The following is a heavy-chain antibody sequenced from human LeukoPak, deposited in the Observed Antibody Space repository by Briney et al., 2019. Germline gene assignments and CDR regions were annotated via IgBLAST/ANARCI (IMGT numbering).Heavy chain of an antibody. CDR2: ISSGGSTI. CDR3: ARRAAAGRCLDY. CDR1: GFTFSDYY. D-gene: IGHD6-13*01. J-gene: IGHJ4*02. V-gene: IGHV3-11*01. Sequence: GGSLRLSCAVSGFTFSDYYMSWIRQAPGKGLEWVSYISSGGSTISHADSVKGRFTISRDNAENSLYLQMNSLRAEDTAVYYCARRAAAGRCLDYWGQGTLVTVSS.